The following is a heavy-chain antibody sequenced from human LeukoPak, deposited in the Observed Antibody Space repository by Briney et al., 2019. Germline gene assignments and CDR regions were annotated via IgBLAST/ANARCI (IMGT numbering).Heavy chain of an antibody. CDR1: GDSVSSNSAA. CDR2: TYYRSKWYN. J-gene: IGHJ4*02. Sequence: QSLTLTCAISGDSVSSNSAAWNWNTQSPSRGLEWLGRTYYRSKWYNDYAVSVKSRITINPDTSKNQFSLQLNSVTPEDTAVYYCAREDDSSGYYYSLGDYWGQGTLVTVSS. CDR3: AREDDSSGYYYSLGDY. V-gene: IGHV6-1*01. D-gene: IGHD3-22*01.